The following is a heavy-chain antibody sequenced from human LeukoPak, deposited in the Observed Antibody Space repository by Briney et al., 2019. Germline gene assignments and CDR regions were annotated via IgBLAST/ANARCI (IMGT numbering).Heavy chain of an antibody. CDR1: GFTFSSYW. CDR2: IKQDGGEK. J-gene: IGHJ4*02. V-gene: IGHV3-7*01. D-gene: IGHD1-26*01. Sequence: GGSLRLSCAASGFTFSSYWMTWVRQAPGKGLEWVANIKQDGGEKYYVDSVKGRFTISRDNAKLCLQMNRLRAEDTAVYYCARAYSGNYRAGDFWGQGTLVTVSS. CDR3: ARAYSGNYRAGDF.